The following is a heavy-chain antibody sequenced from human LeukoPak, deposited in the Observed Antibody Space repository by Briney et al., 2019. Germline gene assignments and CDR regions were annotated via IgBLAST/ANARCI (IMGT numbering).Heavy chain of an antibody. J-gene: IGHJ4*02. CDR2: IKQDGSEK. Sequence: QSGGSLRLSCAASGFTFSSYWMSWVRQAPGKGLEWVANIKQDGSEKYYVDSVKGRFTISRDNAKNSLYLLMNSLRAEDTAVYYCAREDVSRYCSGGSCYSPFDYWGQGTLVTVSS. D-gene: IGHD2-15*01. CDR1: GFTFSSYW. V-gene: IGHV3-7*01. CDR3: AREDVSRYCSGGSCYSPFDY.